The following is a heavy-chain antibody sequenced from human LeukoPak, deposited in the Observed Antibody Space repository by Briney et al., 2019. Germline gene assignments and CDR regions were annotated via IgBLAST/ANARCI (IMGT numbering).Heavy chain of an antibody. J-gene: IGHJ3*02. V-gene: IGHV4-39*01. CDR2: IYYSGST. CDR3: ARLSPQNSPGGYDAFDI. D-gene: IGHD3-16*01. Sequence: SETLSLTCTVSGGSLSSSSSYWGWIRQPPGKGLEWVGWIYYSGSTYYNPSLKSRVTISVDTSNNQFSLKLRSVTAADTAVYYCARLSPQNSPGGYDAFDIWGQGTMVTVSS. CDR1: GGSLSSSSSY.